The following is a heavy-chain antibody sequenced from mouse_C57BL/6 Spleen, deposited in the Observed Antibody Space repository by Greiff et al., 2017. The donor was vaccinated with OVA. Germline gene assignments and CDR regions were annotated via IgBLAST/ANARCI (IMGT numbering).Heavy chain of an antibody. V-gene: IGHV1-42*01. D-gene: IGHD5-1*01. Sequence: VQLQQSGPELVKPGASVKISCKASGYSFTGYYMNWVKQSPEKSLEWIGEINPSTGGTTYNQKFKAKATLTVDKSSSTAYMQLKSLTSEDSAVYYCARESNYFDYWGQGTTLTVSS. CDR2: INPSTGGT. CDR3: ARESNYFDY. J-gene: IGHJ2*01. CDR1: GYSFTGYY.